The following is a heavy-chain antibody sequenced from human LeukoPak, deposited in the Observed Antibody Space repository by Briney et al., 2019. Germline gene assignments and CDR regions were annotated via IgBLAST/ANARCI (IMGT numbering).Heavy chain of an antibody. J-gene: IGHJ6*03. CDR2: ISSSSSYR. Sequence: GGSLRLSCTGSGFTFSSYSMNWVRQAPGKGLEWVSSISSSSSYRYYEESVKGRFSISRDNARNSLYLQMNSLRAEDMALYYCAKGGGGRLIYYYYMDVWGKGTTVTVSS. V-gene: IGHV3-21*04. D-gene: IGHD3-16*01. CDR3: AKGGGGRLIYYYYMDV. CDR1: GFTFSSYS.